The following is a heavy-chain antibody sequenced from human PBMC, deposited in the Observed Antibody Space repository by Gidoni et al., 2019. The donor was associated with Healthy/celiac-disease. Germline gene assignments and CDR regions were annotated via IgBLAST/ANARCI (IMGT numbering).Heavy chain of an antibody. Sequence: QVQLVQSGAEVKKPGASVKVSCKASGYTFTSYYMHWVRQAPGQGLEWMGIINPSGGSTSYAQKLQGRVTMTRDTSTSTVYMELSSLRSEDTAVYYCARGPRVTIFGVVTNWFDPWGQGTLVTVSS. CDR2: INPSGGST. CDR1: GYTFTSYY. D-gene: IGHD3-3*01. CDR3: ARGPRVTIFGVVTNWFDP. V-gene: IGHV1-46*04. J-gene: IGHJ5*02.